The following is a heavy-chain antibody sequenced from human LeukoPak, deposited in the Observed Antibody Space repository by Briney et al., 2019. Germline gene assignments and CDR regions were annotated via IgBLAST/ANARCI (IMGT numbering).Heavy chain of an antibody. CDR1: GFTFGNYG. CDR3: AKVGTTVTTHWYFDV. CDR2: IRGRGGST. Sequence: GGSLRLPCAASGFTFGNYGMSWVRQAPGKGLEWVSAIRGRGGSTYYADSVKGRFTISRDNSKNTLYLQMNSLRSEDTAVYYCAKVGTTVTTHWYFDVWGRGTLVTVSS. J-gene: IGHJ2*01. V-gene: IGHV3-23*01. D-gene: IGHD4-17*01.